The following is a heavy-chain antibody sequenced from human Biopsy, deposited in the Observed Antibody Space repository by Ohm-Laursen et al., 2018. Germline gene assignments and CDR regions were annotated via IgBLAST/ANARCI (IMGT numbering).Heavy chain of an antibody. CDR3: AKDRWERNLHYGGGVDL. D-gene: IGHD4-17*01. CDR1: GVRFSRYS. J-gene: IGHJ6*02. V-gene: IGHV3-30*18. Sequence: SSLRLSCAASGVRFSRYSVHWVRQAPGKGLVWGVSILEDGTNKYYADSVKGRFTVSRDNSKNTVALQMNSLRPEDTALYYCAKDRWERNLHYGGGVDLWGQGTTVTVSS. CDR2: ILEDGTNK.